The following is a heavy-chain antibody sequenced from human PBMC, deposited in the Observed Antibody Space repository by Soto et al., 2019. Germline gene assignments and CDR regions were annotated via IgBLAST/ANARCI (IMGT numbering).Heavy chain of an antibody. CDR1: GYTFTSYG. V-gene: IGHV1-18*01. CDR2: ISAYNGNT. Sequence: QVQLVQSGAEVKKPGASVKVSCKASGYTFTSYGISWVRQAPGQGLEWMGWISAYNGNTNYAQKLQGRVTMTTDTATSKAYMELRSLRSDDTSVYYCARRRRLGANRGYYFDYWGQGTLVTVSS. D-gene: IGHD1-26*01. J-gene: IGHJ4*02. CDR3: ARRRRLGANRGYYFDY.